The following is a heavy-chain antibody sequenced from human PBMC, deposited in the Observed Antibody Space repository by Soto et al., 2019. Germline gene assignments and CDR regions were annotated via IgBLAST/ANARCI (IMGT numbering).Heavy chain of an antibody. CDR1: GGSISSYY. CDR3: ARRYGPGFDY. J-gene: IGHJ4*02. V-gene: IGHV4-59*08. D-gene: IGHD4-17*01. CDR2: IYYSGSN. Sequence: PSETLSLTCTVSGGSISSYYWSWIRQPPGKGLEWIGYIYYSGSNNYTPSLKSRVTISVDTSKNHFPLKLSSVTAADTAVYYCARRYGPGFDYWGQGTLVTVSS.